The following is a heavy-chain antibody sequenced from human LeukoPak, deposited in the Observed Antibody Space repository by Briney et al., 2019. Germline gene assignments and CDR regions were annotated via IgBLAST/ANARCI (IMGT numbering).Heavy chain of an antibody. Sequence: GGSLRLSCAASGFTFSSYAMSWVRQASGKGLEWVSAISGSGGSTYYADSVKGRFTISRDNSKNTLYLQMNSLRAEDTAVYYCARDLGGTTDYWGQGTLVTVSS. CDR1: GFTFSSYA. D-gene: IGHD1-26*01. CDR3: ARDLGGTTDY. J-gene: IGHJ4*02. CDR2: ISGSGGST. V-gene: IGHV3-23*01.